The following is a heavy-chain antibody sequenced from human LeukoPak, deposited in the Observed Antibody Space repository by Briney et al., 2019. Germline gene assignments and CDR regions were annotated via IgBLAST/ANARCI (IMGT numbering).Heavy chain of an antibody. J-gene: IGHJ3*01. V-gene: IGHV1-2*02. D-gene: IGHD1-26*01. CDR3: ARDDSGNDYNAYDV. Sequence: GASLKVSCKTSGYTFTDYHMHWVRQAPGQGLEWMGWIDPKSGGTKYAQRFQGRAIMTRDTSISTTYMEPTSLGSDDTAVYYCARDDSGNDYNAYDVWGQGTKVTVSS. CDR2: IDPKSGGT. CDR1: GYTFTDYH.